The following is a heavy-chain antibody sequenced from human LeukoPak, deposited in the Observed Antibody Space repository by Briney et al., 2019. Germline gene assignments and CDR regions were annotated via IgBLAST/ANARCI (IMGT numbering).Heavy chain of an antibody. CDR1: GGTFSSYA. Sequence: ASVKVSCKASGGTFSSYAISWVRQAPGQGLEWMGGIIPIFGTANYAQKFQGRVTITADESTSTAYMELSSLRSEDTAVYYCARDDVRSLYYYGMDVWGQGTTVTVSS. CDR3: ARDDVRSLYYYGMDV. V-gene: IGHV1-69*01. CDR2: IIPIFGTA. J-gene: IGHJ6*02.